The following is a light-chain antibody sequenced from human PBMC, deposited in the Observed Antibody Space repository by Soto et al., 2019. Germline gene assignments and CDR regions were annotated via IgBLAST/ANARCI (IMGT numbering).Light chain of an antibody. J-gene: IGLJ1*01. CDR2: DVS. CDR1: SSDVGNYDY. Sequence: QSALTQPRSVSGSPGQSVTISCTGTSSDVGNYDYVSWYLQHPGKAPKVLISDVSRRHPGVPDRFSGSKSGNTASLTISGLLVEDEGDYYCCSYAGTSTYVFGSGTKLTVL. CDR3: CSYAGTSTYV. V-gene: IGLV2-11*01.